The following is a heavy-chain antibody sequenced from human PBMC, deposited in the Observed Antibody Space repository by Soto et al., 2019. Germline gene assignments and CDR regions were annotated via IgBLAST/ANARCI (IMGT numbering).Heavy chain of an antibody. J-gene: IGHJ4*02. D-gene: IGHD6-19*01. Sequence: SETLSLTCTVSGGSISSYYWSWIRQPPGKGLEWIGYIYYSGSTNYNPSLKSRVTMSVDTSKNQFSLKLSSVTAADTAVYYCARDPEDSSGWSFYDYWGQGTLVTVSS. V-gene: IGHV4-59*01. CDR3: ARDPEDSSGWSFYDY. CDR2: IYYSGST. CDR1: GGSISSYY.